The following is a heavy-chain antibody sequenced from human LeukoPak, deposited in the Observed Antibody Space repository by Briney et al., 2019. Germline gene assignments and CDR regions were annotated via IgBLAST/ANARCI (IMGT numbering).Heavy chain of an antibody. CDR1: GFIFSSYA. Sequence: GGSLRLSCAASGFIFSSYAMSWVRQAPGKGLEWVSGISGSGGSTYYSDSVKGRFTISRDNSKNTLFLQMNSLRAEDTAVYYCAKDRGLYSGYDSFFDFWGQGTLVTVSS. V-gene: IGHV3-23*01. CDR3: AKDRGLYSGYDSFFDF. CDR2: ISGSGGST. D-gene: IGHD5-12*01. J-gene: IGHJ4*02.